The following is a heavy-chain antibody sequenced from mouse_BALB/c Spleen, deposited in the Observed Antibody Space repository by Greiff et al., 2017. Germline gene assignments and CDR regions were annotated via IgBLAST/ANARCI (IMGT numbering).Heavy chain of an antibody. CDR2: ISYDGSN. CDR3: AREGDYRYDGYFDV. J-gene: IGHJ1*01. V-gene: IGHV3-6*02. CDR1: GYSITSGYY. D-gene: IGHD2-14*01. Sequence: EVQLQQSGPGLVKPSQSLSLTCSVTGYSITSGYYWNWIRQFPGNKLEWMGYISYDGSNNYNPSLKNRISITRDTSKNQFFLKLNSVTTEDTATYYCAREGDYRYDGYFDVWGAGTTVTISS.